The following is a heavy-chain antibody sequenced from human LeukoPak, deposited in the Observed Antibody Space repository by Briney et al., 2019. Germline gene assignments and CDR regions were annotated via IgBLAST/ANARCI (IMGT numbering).Heavy chain of an antibody. D-gene: IGHD5-12*01. CDR1: GFTFSSYT. CDR2: ISGSGGST. CDR3: AKNPGGYDYRFDY. Sequence: GGSLRLSCAASGFTFSSYTMSWVRQAPGKGLEWVSAISGSGGSTYYADSVKGRFTISRDNSKNTLYLQMNSLRAEDTAVYYCAKNPGGYDYRFDYWGQGTLVTVSS. J-gene: IGHJ4*02. V-gene: IGHV3-23*01.